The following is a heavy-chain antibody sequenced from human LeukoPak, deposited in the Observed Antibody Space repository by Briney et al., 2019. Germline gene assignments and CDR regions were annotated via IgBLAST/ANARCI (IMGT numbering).Heavy chain of an antibody. CDR2: IRSKAYGGTT. D-gene: IGHD3-10*01. J-gene: IGHJ4*02. CDR3: TRGLTYYYGSGSYY. CDR1: GFTFGDYA. Sequence: GRSLRLSCTASGFTFGDYAMSWVRQAPGKGLEWVGFIRSKAYGGTTEYAASVKGRFTISRDDSKSIAYLQMNSLKTEDTAVYYCTRGLTYYYGSGSYYWGQGTLVTVSS. V-gene: IGHV3-49*04.